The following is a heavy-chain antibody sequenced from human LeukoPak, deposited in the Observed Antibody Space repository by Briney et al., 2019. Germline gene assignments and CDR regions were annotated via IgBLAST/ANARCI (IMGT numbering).Heavy chain of an antibody. V-gene: IGHV3-49*04. CDR1: GFTFNSYV. CDR2: IRSKAYGGTT. CDR3: TRDLSGGD. Sequence: TGGSLRLSCAASGFTFNSYVMSWVRQAPGKGLEWVGFIRSKAYGGTTEYAASVKGRFTISRDDSKSIAYLQMNSLKTEDTAVYYCTRDLSGGDWGQGTLVTVSS. J-gene: IGHJ4*02. D-gene: IGHD2-8*02.